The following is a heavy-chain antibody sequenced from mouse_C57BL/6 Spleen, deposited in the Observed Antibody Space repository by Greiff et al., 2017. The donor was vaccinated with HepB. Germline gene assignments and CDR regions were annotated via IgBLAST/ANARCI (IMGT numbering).Heavy chain of an antibody. CDR3: ARLYSKDWYFDV. V-gene: IGHV1-61*01. Sequence: VQLQQPGAELVRPGSSVKLSCKASGYTFTSCWMDWVKQRPGQGLEWIGNIYPSDSETHYNQKFKDKATLTVDKSSSTAYMQLSSLTSEDSAVYYCARLYSKDWYFDVWGTGTTVTVSS. D-gene: IGHD2-5*01. CDR2: IYPSDSET. J-gene: IGHJ1*03. CDR1: GYTFTSCW.